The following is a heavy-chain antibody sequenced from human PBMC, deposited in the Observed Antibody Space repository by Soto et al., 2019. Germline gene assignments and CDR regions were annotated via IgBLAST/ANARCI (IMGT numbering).Heavy chain of an antibody. D-gene: IGHD5-18*01. V-gene: IGHV4-59*01. CDR2: IFYSGST. J-gene: IGHJ5*02. Sequence: SEILSLTCTVSGGSLSNYYRIWIRQPPGRGLEWIGHIFYSGSTNYNPALKSRVTISVDTSKSQFSLKLSSVTAADTAVYYCAKDSGYNYGYFRWFDPWGQGTLVTVS. CDR1: GGSLSNYY. CDR3: AKDSGYNYGYFRWFDP.